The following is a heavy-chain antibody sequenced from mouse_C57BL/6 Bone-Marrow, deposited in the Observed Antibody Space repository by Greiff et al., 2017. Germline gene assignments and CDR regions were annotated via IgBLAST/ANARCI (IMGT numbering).Heavy chain of an antibody. Sequence: VQLQQPGAELVKPGASVKMSCKASGYNFTSYWITWVKQRPGQGLEWIGDIYPGSGSTNYTEEFKSKATLTVDTSSSTAYMQLSSLTSEDSAVYYCARGNYWYFDVWGTGTTVTVSS. CDR3: ARGNYWYFDV. D-gene: IGHD2-1*01. V-gene: IGHV1-55*01. CDR1: GYNFTSYW. J-gene: IGHJ1*03. CDR2: IYPGSGST.